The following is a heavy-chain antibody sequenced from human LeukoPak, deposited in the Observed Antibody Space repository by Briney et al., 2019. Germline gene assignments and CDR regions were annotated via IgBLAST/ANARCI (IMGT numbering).Heavy chain of an antibody. CDR3: ARALSSTRTLDV. CDR1: GGSSSGYY. J-gene: IGHJ6*04. V-gene: IGHV4-34*01. CDR2: INHSGST. D-gene: IGHD2-2*01. Sequence: SETLSLTCAVYGGSSSGYYWSWIRQPPGKGLEWIGEINHSGSTNYNPSLKSRVTISVDTSKNQFSLKLSSVTAADTAVYYCARALSSTRTLDVWGKGTTVTVSS.